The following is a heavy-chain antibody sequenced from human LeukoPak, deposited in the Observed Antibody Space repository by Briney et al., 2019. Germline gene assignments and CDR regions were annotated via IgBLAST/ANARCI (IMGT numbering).Heavy chain of an antibody. CDR1: GFTFSSYT. Sequence: PGGSLRLSCAASGFTFSSYTMSWVRQTPGKGVEWVSSISGSGNYIYNADSAKGRFTISRDNAKNSLYLQMNSLRAEDTAVYYCAGTARAYYYYMDVWGKGTTVTVSS. CDR3: AGTARAYYYYMDV. CDR2: ISGSGNYI. V-gene: IGHV3-21*01. J-gene: IGHJ6*03. D-gene: IGHD2-21*02.